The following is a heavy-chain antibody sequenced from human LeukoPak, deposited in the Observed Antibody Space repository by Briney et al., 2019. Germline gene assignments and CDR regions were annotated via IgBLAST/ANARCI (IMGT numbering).Heavy chain of an antibody. J-gene: IGHJ6*03. Sequence: GGSLRLSCAASGFTFSSYALSWVRQAPGKGLGWVSAISGSGGSTYYADSVKGRFTISRDNSKNTLYLQMNSLRAEDTAVYYCAKDQADYYYMDVWGKGTTVTVSS. CDR2: ISGSGGST. V-gene: IGHV3-23*01. CDR3: AKDQADYYYMDV. CDR1: GFTFSSYA.